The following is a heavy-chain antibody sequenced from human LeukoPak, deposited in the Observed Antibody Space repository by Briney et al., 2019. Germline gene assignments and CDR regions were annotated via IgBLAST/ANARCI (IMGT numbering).Heavy chain of an antibody. D-gene: IGHD5-18*01. CDR1: GYTFTGYY. Sequence: ASVKVSCKASGYTFTGYYMHWVRQAPGQGLEWMGWINPNSGGTNYAQKFQGRVTMTRDTSISTAYMELSRLRSDDTAVYYCARGRGYSYGYEYYFDYWGQETLVTVSS. J-gene: IGHJ4*02. V-gene: IGHV1-2*02. CDR2: INPNSGGT. CDR3: ARGRGYSYGYEYYFDY.